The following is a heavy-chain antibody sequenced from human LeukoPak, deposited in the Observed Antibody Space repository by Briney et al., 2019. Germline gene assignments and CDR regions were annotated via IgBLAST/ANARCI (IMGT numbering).Heavy chain of an antibody. J-gene: IGHJ3*02. Sequence: SVKVSCKASGGTFSSYAISWVRQAPGQGVEWMGRIIPIFGTANYAQKFQGRVTITTDESTSTAYMELSSLRSEDTAVYYCARGEAGAFDIWGQGTMVTVSS. V-gene: IGHV1-69*05. D-gene: IGHD3-10*01. CDR2: IIPIFGTA. CDR3: ARGEAGAFDI. CDR1: GGTFSSYA.